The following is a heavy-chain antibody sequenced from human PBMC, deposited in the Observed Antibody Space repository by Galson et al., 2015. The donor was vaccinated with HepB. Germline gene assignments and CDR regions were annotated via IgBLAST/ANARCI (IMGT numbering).Heavy chain of an antibody. CDR1: GFPFSKVW. J-gene: IGHJ6*02. V-gene: IGHV3-15*01. Sequence: SLRLSCAASGFPFSKVWMNWVRQAPGKGLEWVARIKTNTDGGTIDSAASVKGRFTISRDDPESTLYLQMNSLKSEETGVYYCATEAYDFWKGGNGMDVWGQGTTVTVS. D-gene: IGHD3-3*01. CDR2: IKTNTDGGTI. CDR3: ATEAYDFWKGGNGMDV.